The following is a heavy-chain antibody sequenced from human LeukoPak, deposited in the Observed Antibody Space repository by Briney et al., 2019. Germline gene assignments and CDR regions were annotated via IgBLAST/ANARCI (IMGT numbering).Heavy chain of an antibody. Sequence: PSETLSLTCTVSGGSISSSSYYWGWIRQPPGRGLEWIGSIYYSGSTYYNPSLKSRVTISVDTSKNQFSLKLSSVTAADTAVYYCASIRSHGTYWGQGTLVTVSS. J-gene: IGHJ4*02. V-gene: IGHV4-39*01. D-gene: IGHD5-18*01. CDR3: ASIRSHGTY. CDR2: IYYSGST. CDR1: GGSISSSSYY.